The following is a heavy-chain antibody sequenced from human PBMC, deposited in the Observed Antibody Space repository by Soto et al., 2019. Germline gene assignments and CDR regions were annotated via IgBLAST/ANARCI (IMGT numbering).Heavy chain of an antibody. CDR3: AIFDYDSSGYMDY. CDR2: IYYSGST. D-gene: IGHD3-22*01. V-gene: IGHV4-59*01. CDR1: GGSISSYY. J-gene: IGHJ4*02. Sequence: ETLSLTCTVSGGSISSYYWSWIRQPPGKGLEWIGYIYYSGSTNYNPSLKSRVTISVDTSKNQFSLKLSSVTAADTAVYYCAIFDYDSSGYMDYWGQGTLVTVSS.